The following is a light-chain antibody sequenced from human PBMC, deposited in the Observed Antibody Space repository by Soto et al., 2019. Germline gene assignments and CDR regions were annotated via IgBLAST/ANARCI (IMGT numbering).Light chain of an antibody. V-gene: IGLV2-14*01. CDR3: SSYTSSNTLVV. J-gene: IGLJ2*01. CDR2: EVS. Sequence: QSALTQPASVSGSPGQSITIPCTGTSSDVGSYNYVSWYQQHPGKAPKLMIYEVSNRPSGVSNRFSGSKSGNTASLTISGLQAEDEADYYCSSYTSSNTLVVFGGGTKLTVL. CDR1: SSDVGSYNY.